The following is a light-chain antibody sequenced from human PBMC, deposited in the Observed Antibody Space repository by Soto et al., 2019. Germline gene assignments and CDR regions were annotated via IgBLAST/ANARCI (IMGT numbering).Light chain of an antibody. CDR1: SSNIGARYD. CDR2: NNN. J-gene: IGLJ1*01. Sequence: QSVLTQPPSVSGAPGQRVTISCTGSSSNIGARYDVHWYQQLPGTAPKLLIYNNNNRPSGVPDRFSGSKSGTSASLAITGLQAEDEADYYCQSFDSSLSAYVFGTGTKLTVL. V-gene: IGLV1-40*01. CDR3: QSFDSSLSAYV.